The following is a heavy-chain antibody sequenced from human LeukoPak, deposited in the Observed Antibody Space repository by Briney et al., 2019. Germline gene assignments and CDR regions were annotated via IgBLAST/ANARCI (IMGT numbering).Heavy chain of an antibody. J-gene: IGHJ4*02. Sequence: PGGSLRLSCAASGFTFSSYAMSWVRQAPGKGLEWVSAISGSGGSTYYADSVKGRFTISRDNSKNTLYLQMNSLRAEDTAVYYCAKDPQFYYDSSGLQDYWGQGTLVTVSS. V-gene: IGHV3-23*01. CDR2: ISGSGGST. D-gene: IGHD3-22*01. CDR1: GFTFSSYA. CDR3: AKDPQFYYDSSGLQDY.